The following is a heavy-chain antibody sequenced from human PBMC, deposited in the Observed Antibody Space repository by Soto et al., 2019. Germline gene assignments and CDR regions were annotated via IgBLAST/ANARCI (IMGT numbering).Heavy chain of an antibody. Sequence: QVQLQESGPGLVKPSETLSLTCTVSGGSINSGDYYWSWIRQHPGKGLEWIGHIYFTGNTFYIPSLQSRVSISLDTSKNPFSLNLTSVTAADTAIYYCVRVLASGYSSSWYLDYWGQGTLVTVSS. V-gene: IGHV4-31*03. CDR2: IYFTGNT. CDR1: GGSINSGDYY. D-gene: IGHD6-13*01. J-gene: IGHJ4*02. CDR3: VRVLASGYSSSWYLDY.